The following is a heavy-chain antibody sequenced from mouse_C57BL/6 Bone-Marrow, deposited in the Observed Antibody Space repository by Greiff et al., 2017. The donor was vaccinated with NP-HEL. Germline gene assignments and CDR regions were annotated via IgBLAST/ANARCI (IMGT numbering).Heavy chain of an antibody. CDR2: IHPNSGST. D-gene: IGHD1-1*01. CDR1: GYTFTSYW. J-gene: IGHJ2*01. Sequence: VQLQHPGAELVKPGASVKLSCKASGYTFTSYWMHWVKQRPGQGLEWIGMIHPNSGSTNYNEKFKSKATLTVDKSSSTAYMQLSSLTSEDSAVYYCARERTTVEDYWGQGTTLTVSS. V-gene: IGHV1-64*01. CDR3: ARERTTVEDY.